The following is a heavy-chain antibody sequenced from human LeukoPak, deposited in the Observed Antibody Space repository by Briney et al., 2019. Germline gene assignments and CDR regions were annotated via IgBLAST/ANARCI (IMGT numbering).Heavy chain of an antibody. CDR3: ARVERDTPIRKYYFDY. CDR1: GGSFSGYY. V-gene: IGHV4-34*01. Sequence: SETLSLTCAVYGGSFSGYYWSWIRQPPGKGLEWIGEINHSGSTNYNPSLKSRVTISVDTSKNQFALKLSSVTAADTAVYYCARVERDTPIRKYYFDYWGQGTLVTVSS. J-gene: IGHJ4*02. CDR2: INHSGST. D-gene: IGHD5-18*01.